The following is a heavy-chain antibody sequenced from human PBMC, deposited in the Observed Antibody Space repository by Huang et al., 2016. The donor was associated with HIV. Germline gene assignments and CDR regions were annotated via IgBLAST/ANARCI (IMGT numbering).Heavy chain of an antibody. V-gene: IGHV1-24*01. CDR3: ATSTPDVGAGVLRSAFDI. D-gene: IGHD2-15*01. J-gene: IGHJ3*02. CDR1: GYTVSELS. CDR2: FEPEEGET. Sequence: QVQLVESGAELKKPGASVRVSCKVSGYTVSELSLHWVRQAPEKGLEWMGGFEPEEGETIYAQRLQGRVTMTEDTPTDTAYMELSSLRPEDTAVYYCATSTPDVGAGVLRSAFDIWGQGTMVTVSS.